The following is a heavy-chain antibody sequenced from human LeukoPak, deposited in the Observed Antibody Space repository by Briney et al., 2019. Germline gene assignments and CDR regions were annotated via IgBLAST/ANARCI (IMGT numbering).Heavy chain of an antibody. CDR1: VYTFTSYD. V-gene: IGHV1-8*01. D-gene: IGHD2-15*01. J-gene: IGHJ4*02. CDR3: ARGAPGSYCSGGSCPYFDY. Sequence: ASVTVSCKASVYTFTSYDINWVRQATGQGLEWMGWMNPNSGNTGYAQKFQGRVTMTRNTSITTAYMELSSLRSEDTAVYYCARGAPGSYCSGGSCPYFDYWGQGTLVTVSS. CDR2: MNPNSGNT.